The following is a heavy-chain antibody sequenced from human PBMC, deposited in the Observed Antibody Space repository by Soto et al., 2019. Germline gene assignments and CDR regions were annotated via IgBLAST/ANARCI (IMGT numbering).Heavy chain of an antibody. CDR3: AHRGYADNHFQH. CDR1: GFSLTTHAFG. CDR2: IYWDDDK. J-gene: IGHJ1*01. V-gene: IGHV2-5*02. Sequence: QITLKESGPTLVKPTQTLTLTCTFSGFSLTTHAFGVGWIRHPPGKALEWLANIYWDDDKRYSPSLKIRLTITKDTSKNQVVLKKTNMDPADTATYYCAHRGYADNHFQHWGQGTLVTVSS. D-gene: IGHD5-18*01.